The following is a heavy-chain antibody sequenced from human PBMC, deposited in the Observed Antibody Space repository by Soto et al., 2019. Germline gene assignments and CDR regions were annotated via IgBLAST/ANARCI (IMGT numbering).Heavy chain of an antibody. J-gene: IGHJ4*02. Sequence: EVQLVESGGGLVQPGGSLRLSCAASGFTFSSYSMNWVRQAPGKGLEWVSYISSSSSTIYYADSVKGRFTISRDNAKNSLYLQMNSLRDEDTAVYYCASPVIAARRHLEDYWGQGTLVTVSS. V-gene: IGHV3-48*02. D-gene: IGHD6-6*01. CDR1: GFTFSSYS. CDR3: ASPVIAARRHLEDY. CDR2: ISSSSSTI.